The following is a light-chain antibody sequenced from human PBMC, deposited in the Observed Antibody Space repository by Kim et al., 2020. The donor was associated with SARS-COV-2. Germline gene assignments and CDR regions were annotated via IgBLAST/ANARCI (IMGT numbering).Light chain of an antibody. V-gene: IGLV2-14*03. J-gene: IGLJ3*02. Sequence: QSVLTQPASVSGSPGQSITISCTGTSSDIGGYSYVSWYQQHPGKAPKLLIYHVINRPSGLSDRFSGSKSGNTASLTISGLQAEDEADYYCSSYTSTTSGWLFGGGTKLTVL. CDR3: SSYTSTTSGWL. CDR2: HVI. CDR1: SSDIGGYSY.